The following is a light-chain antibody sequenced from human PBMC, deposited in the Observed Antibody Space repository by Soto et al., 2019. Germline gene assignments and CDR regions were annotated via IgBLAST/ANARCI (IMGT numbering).Light chain of an antibody. CDR3: QQYNTYSSLT. J-gene: IGKJ4*01. CDR1: QSISSW. CDR2: DAS. Sequence: DIQMTQSPSTLSASVRDRVTITCRASQSISSWLAWYQQKLGRAPRLLIYDASSLESGVPSRFSGSGYGTEFTPTISSLQPDDFATYYCQQYNTYSSLTFGGGTKVDIK. V-gene: IGKV1-5*01.